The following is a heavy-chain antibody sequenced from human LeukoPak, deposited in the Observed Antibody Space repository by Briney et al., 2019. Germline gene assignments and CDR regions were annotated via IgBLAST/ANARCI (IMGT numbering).Heavy chain of an antibody. CDR2: IYPGDSDT. CDR1: RYSFTSYW. CDR3: ARRPRYCSGGSCYLDY. V-gene: IGHV5-51*01. J-gene: IGHJ4*02. Sequence: GESLKISCKGSRYSFTSYWIGWVRQMPGKGLEWMGSIYPGDSDTRYSPSFQGQVTISADKSINTAYLQWSSLKASDTAMYYCARRPRYCSGGSCYLDYWGQGTLVTVSS. D-gene: IGHD2-15*01.